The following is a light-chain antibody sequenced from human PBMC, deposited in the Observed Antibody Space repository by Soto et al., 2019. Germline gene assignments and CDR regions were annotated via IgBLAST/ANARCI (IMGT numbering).Light chain of an antibody. CDR2: GTS. Sequence: ETVMTQSPATLSVSPGEGATLSCRATESINQNLAWYQQKPGQAPRLLIYGTSSRATGIPDRFSGSGSGTDFTLSISRLEPEDFAVYFCQHYGSSSWTFGRGTKVDIK. CDR1: ESINQN. V-gene: IGKV3-20*01. J-gene: IGKJ1*01. CDR3: QHYGSSSWT.